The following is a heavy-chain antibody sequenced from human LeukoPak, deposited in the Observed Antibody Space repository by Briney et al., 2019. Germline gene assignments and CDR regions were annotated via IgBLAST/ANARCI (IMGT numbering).Heavy chain of an antibody. Sequence: SETLSLTCTVSGGSISSGSYYWRWIRQPAGKGLEWIGRIYTSGSTNYNPSLKSRVTISVDTSKNQFSLKLSSVTAADTAVYYCARELKEFCSSTSCYAIYYYYMDVWGKGTTVTVSS. CDR1: GGSISSGSYY. CDR2: IYTSGST. V-gene: IGHV4-61*02. J-gene: IGHJ6*03. D-gene: IGHD2-2*01. CDR3: ARELKEFCSSTSCYAIYYYYMDV.